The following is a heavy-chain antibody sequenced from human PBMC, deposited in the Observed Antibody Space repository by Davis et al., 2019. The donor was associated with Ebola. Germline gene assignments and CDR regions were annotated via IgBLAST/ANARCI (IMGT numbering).Heavy chain of an antibody. J-gene: IGHJ4*02. CDR1: GYTFTSYD. V-gene: IGHV1-8*01. Sequence: ASVPDSCKATGYTFTSYDINWMRQATGQGLEWMGWMNPNSGKTGYAQKFQGRVTITRNTSIRTAYMEVSSLRSEETAVYYCARGRGHYEYSGGDYWGQGTLVTVSS. CDR3: ARGRGHYEYSGGDY. CDR2: MNPNSGKT. D-gene: IGHD2-21*01.